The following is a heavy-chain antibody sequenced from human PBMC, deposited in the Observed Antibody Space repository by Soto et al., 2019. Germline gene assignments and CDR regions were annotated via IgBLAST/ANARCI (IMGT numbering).Heavy chain of an antibody. Sequence: QVQLVESGGGVVQPGRSLRLSCAASGFTFSSYAMHWVRQAPARGLEWVAFISRDESNRLYADSVKGRFSISRDNSKNIVYLQTSSLTLEDTAVYYCPRVGLSNRWTEALDVWGHGTTVTVSS. J-gene: IGHJ6*02. CDR1: GFTFSSYA. CDR2: ISRDESNR. CDR3: PRVGLSNRWTEALDV. V-gene: IGHV3-30-3*01. D-gene: IGHD2-15*01.